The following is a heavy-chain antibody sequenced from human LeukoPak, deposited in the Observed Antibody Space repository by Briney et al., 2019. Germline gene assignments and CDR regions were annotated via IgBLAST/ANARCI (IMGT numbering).Heavy chain of an antibody. CDR3: AKTIRTYGDYHTLDY. V-gene: IGHV3-30*04. D-gene: IGHD4-17*01. CDR1: GFIFSNYA. CDR2: ISYDGNNK. J-gene: IGHJ4*02. Sequence: GRSLRLSRAASGFIFSNYAMHWVRQAPGKGLEWVAAISYDGNNKYDVDSVKGRFTISRDNSKNTLYLQMNSLRPEDSATYYCAKTIRTYGDYHTLDYWGQGTLVTVSS.